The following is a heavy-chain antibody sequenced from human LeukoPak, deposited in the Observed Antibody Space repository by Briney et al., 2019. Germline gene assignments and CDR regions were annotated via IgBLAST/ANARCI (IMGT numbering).Heavy chain of an antibody. Sequence: TGGSLRLSCAASGFIFSTYGMHWVRQAPGKGLEWVAVVWSGGNNKYYSDSVKGRFTISRDNSKNTLYPQMNSLRAEDTAVCYCAKDGQVGAIGYFDYRGQGILVTVSS. V-gene: IGHV3-33*06. CDR2: VWSGGNNK. CDR1: GFIFSTYG. J-gene: IGHJ4*02. D-gene: IGHD1-26*01. CDR3: AKDGQVGAIGYFDY.